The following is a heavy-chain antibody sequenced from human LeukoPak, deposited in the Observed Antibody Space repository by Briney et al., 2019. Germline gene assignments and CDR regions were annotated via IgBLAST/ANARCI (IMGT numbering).Heavy chain of an antibody. J-gene: IGHJ3*02. CDR1: GFTFSTYF. CDR3: ARERQDTILHSGAFDI. CDR2: IASDGSHT. V-gene: IGHV3-30-3*01. D-gene: IGHD2-21*01. Sequence: GGSLRLSCAASGFTFSTYFMHWVRQAPGKGLEWVADIASDGSHTFYVGSVKGRFTISRDNSKNTLYLQMNSLRAEDTAVYFCARERQDTILHSGAFDIWGQGTMVTVSS.